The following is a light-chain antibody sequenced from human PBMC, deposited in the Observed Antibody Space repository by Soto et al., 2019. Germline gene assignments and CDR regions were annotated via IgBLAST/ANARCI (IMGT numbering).Light chain of an antibody. CDR2: RAS. V-gene: IGKV3-11*01. CDR3: QQRTDWHRT. J-gene: IGKJ1*01. Sequence: EVVLTQSPATLYLSPGERATLSCRASQSVSRNLAWYQQKPGQAPRLLIYRASTRATGIPARFSGSGSGTDFSLSISSLQAEDFAVYYWQQRTDWHRTFGQGTKVEVK. CDR1: QSVSRN.